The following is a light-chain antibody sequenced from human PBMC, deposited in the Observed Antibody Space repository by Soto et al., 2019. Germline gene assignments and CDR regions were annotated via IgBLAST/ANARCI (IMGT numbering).Light chain of an antibody. V-gene: IGKV3-20*01. Sequence: EIVLTQSPGTLSLSPGERATLSCRASQSVMNSYLAWYQQKPGQSPRHLIYGASKSSTGIPDRFSGTGSGTEFTLTITRLEPEDFAVYYCQQYGGSPLITFGGGTKVEL. CDR1: QSVMNSY. J-gene: IGKJ4*01. CDR2: GAS. CDR3: QQYGGSPLIT.